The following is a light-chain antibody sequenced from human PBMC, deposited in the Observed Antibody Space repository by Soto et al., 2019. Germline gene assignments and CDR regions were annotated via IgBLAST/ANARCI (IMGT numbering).Light chain of an antibody. V-gene: IGLV2-14*01. Sequence: QSALTQPASVSGCPGQSITISCTGTTSDVGGYNYVSWYQQHPGKVPKLLIHEVSNRPSGVSNRFSGSKSGNTASLTISGLQAEDEADYYCLSKTSSISYVSGTGTKVTVL. CDR2: EVS. J-gene: IGLJ1*01. CDR1: TSDVGGYNY. CDR3: LSKTSSISYV.